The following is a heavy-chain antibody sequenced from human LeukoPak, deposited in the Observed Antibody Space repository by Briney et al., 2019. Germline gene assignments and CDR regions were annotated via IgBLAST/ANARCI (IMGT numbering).Heavy chain of an antibody. V-gene: IGHV3-23*01. Sequence: PGGSLTLSCAASGFTFSSYAMSWVRQAPGKGLEWVSAISGSGGSTYYADSVKGRFTISRDNSKNTLYLQMNSLRAEDTAVYYCAKPQARYYDFWSGTNYFDYWGQGTLVTVSS. CDR3: AKPQARYYDFWSGTNYFDY. CDR1: GFTFSSYA. CDR2: ISGSGGST. J-gene: IGHJ4*02. D-gene: IGHD3-3*01.